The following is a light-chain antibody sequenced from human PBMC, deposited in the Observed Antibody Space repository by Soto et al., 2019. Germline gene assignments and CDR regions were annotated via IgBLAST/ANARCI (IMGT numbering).Light chain of an antibody. CDR3: QQTYTFPWT. Sequence: DIRMTQSPSSLSASVGAGVTITCRASQGISDYLSWFQHKPGEAPKLLIYTASSLQGGVPLRFSGAGSRTDFSLTISGLQPEDSATYYCQQTYTFPWTFGQGTKVDIK. J-gene: IGKJ1*01. CDR1: QGISDY. V-gene: IGKV1-39*01. CDR2: TAS.